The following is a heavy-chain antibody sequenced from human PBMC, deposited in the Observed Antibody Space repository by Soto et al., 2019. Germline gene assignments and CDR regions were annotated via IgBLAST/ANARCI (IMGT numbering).Heavy chain of an antibody. CDR1: GYTFTSYD. Sequence: QVQLVQSGAEVKKPGASVKVSCKASGYTFTSYDINWVRQATGQGLEWMGWMNPNSGNTVYAQKFQGRVTMPRNASISTAYMELSSLSSSDTAVYYCAREHGNYALDYWGQGTLVTVSS. J-gene: IGHJ4*02. D-gene: IGHD4-17*01. CDR3: AREHGNYALDY. V-gene: IGHV1-8*01. CDR2: MNPNSGNT.